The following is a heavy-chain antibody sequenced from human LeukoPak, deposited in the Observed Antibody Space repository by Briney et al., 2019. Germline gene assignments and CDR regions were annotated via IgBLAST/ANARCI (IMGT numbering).Heavy chain of an antibody. J-gene: IGHJ4*02. CDR1: GFTLSSYS. CDR2: ISSSSSYI. D-gene: IGHD3-22*01. CDR3: ATEPYYSSPFDY. V-gene: IGHV3-21*01. Sequence: PGGSLRLSCAASGFTLSSYSMNWVRQAPGKGLEWVSSISSSSSYIYYADSVKGRFTISRDNAKNSLYLQMNSLRAEDTAVYYCATEPYYSSPFDYWGQGTLVTVSS.